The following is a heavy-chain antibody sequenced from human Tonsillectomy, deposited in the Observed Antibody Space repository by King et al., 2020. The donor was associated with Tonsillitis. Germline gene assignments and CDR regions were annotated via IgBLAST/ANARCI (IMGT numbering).Heavy chain of an antibody. CDR2: INHSGST. D-gene: IGHD3-10*01. Sequence: VQLQQWGAGLLKPSETLSLTCAVYGGSFSGYYWSWIRQPPGKGLEWIGEINHSGSTNYNPSLKSRVTISVDTSKNQFSLKLRSVTAADTAVYYCARGTTMVRGVIRHYYYYYMDVWGKGTTVTVSS. CDR1: GGSFSGYY. CDR3: ARGTTMVRGVIRHYYYYYMDV. J-gene: IGHJ6*03. V-gene: IGHV4-34*01.